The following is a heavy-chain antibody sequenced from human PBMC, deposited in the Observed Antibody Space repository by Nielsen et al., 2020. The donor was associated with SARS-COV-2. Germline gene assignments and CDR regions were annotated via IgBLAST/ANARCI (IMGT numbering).Heavy chain of an antibody. Sequence: SGPTLVKPTETLTLTCTVSGLSLSDGDVGVSWIRQPPGKALEWLAHIFANGEKRYSRSLRSRLSISKDISKSQVVLTVSNMDPVDTGTYYCAQRTGWYRDALDIWGQGTVVAVSS. V-gene: IGHV2-26*01. CDR3: AQRTGWYRDALDI. CDR1: GLSLSDGDVG. J-gene: IGHJ3*02. CDR2: IFANGEK. D-gene: IGHD6-19*01.